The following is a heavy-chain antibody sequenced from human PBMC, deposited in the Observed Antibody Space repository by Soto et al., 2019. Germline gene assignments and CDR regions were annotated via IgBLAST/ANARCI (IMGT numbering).Heavy chain of an antibody. V-gene: IGHV1-3*01. J-gene: IGHJ4*02. D-gene: IGHD3-10*01. CDR2: INAGNGNT. Sequence: QVQLVQSGAEVKKPGASVKVSCKASGYTFTSYAMHWVRQAPGQRLEWMGWINAGNGNTKYSQKFQGRVTITRDTSASTAYMELSSLRSEDTAVYYCARFPATRTTMVRGKGFDYWGQGTLVTVSS. CDR3: ARFPATRTTMVRGKGFDY. CDR1: GYTFTSYA.